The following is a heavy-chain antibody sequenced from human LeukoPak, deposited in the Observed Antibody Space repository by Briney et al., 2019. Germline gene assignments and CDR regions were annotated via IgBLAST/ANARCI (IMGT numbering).Heavy chain of an antibody. Sequence: GGSLRLSCAASGFTFSSYEMNWVRQAPGKGLEWVSYISSSGSTIYYADSVKGRFTISRDNAKNSLYLRMNSLRAEDTAVYYCAREIKAVVATIIFDYWGQGTLVTVSS. D-gene: IGHD5-24*01. CDR2: ISSSGSTI. V-gene: IGHV3-48*03. CDR1: GFTFSSYE. CDR3: AREIKAVVATIIFDY. J-gene: IGHJ4*02.